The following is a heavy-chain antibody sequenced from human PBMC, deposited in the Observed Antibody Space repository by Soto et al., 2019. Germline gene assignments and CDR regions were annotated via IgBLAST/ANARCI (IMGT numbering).Heavy chain of an antibody. D-gene: IGHD3-10*01. CDR3: AREFASGSPNYDY. CDR2: FTGSGNT. Sequence: GGSLRLSCAASGFTFTTYTMSWVRQAPGKGLEWVSTFTGSGNTYYADSVKGRFTISRDNSKNTLYLQMNSLRAEDTAVYYCAREFASGSPNYDYWGLGTLVTVSS. V-gene: IGHV3-23*01. J-gene: IGHJ4*02. CDR1: GFTFTTYT.